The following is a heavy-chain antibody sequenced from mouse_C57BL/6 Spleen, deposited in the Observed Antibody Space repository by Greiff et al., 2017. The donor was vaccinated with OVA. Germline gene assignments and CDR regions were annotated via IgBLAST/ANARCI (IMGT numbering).Heavy chain of an antibody. CDR1: GFSLSTFGMG. J-gene: IGHJ4*01. D-gene: IGHD2-1*01. Sequence: ESGPGILQPSQTLSLTCSFSGFSLSTFGMGVGWIRQPSGKGLESLAHIWWDDDKYYNPALKSRLTISKDTSKNQVFLKIANVDTADTATYYCARMNYYGNYYAMDYWGQGTSVTVSS. V-gene: IGHV8-8*01. CDR3: ARMNYYGNYYAMDY. CDR2: IWWDDDK.